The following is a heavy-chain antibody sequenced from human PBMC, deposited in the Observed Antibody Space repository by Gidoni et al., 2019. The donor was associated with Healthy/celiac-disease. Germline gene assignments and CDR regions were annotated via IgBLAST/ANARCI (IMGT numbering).Heavy chain of an antibody. CDR1: GGTFSSYA. CDR2: IIPIFGTA. Sequence: QVQLVQSGAEVKKPGSSVKVSCKASGGTFSSYASSWVRQAPGQGLEWMGGIIPIFGTANYAQKFQGRVTITADESTSTAYMELSSLRSEDTAVYYCARDRAYGSGSFDVYGMDVWGQGTTVTVSS. J-gene: IGHJ6*02. CDR3: ARDRAYGSGSFDVYGMDV. V-gene: IGHV1-69*01. D-gene: IGHD3-10*01.